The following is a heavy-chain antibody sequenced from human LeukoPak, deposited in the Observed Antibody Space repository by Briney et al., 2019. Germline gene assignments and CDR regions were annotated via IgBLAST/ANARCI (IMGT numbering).Heavy chain of an antibody. J-gene: IGHJ4*02. CDR1: GGTFSSYA. V-gene: IGHV1-69*13. Sequence: SVKVSCKASGGTFSSYAISWVRQAPGQGLEWMGGIIPIFGTANYAQKFQRRVTITADESTSTAYMELSSLRSEDTAVYYCARDHFGGLTVTPGVWYFDYWGQGTLVTASS. D-gene: IGHD4-11*01. CDR3: ARDHFGGLTVTPGVWYFDY. CDR2: IIPIFGTA.